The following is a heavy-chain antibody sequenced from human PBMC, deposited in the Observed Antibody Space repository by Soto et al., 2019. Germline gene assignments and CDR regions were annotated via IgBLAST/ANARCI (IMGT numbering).Heavy chain of an antibody. CDR1: GYTITSYG. Sequence: ASVKLSCKASGYTITSYGISWVRQAPGQGLEWMGWISAYNGNTNYAQKLQGRVTMTTDTSTSTAYMELRSLRSDDTAVYYCARDIARGFLFDPWGQGTLVTVSS. J-gene: IGHJ5*02. CDR3: ARDIARGFLFDP. D-gene: IGHD5-12*01. V-gene: IGHV1-18*01. CDR2: ISAYNGNT.